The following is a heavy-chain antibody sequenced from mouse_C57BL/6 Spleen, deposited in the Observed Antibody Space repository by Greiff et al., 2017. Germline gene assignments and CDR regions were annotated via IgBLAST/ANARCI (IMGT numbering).Heavy chain of an antibody. CDR3: ARPYYGYDEGAMDY. CDR2: IRNKANGYTT. D-gene: IGHD2-2*01. V-gene: IGHV7-3*01. CDR1: GFTFTDYY. J-gene: IGHJ4*01. Sequence: EVQVVESGGGLVQPGGSLSLSCAASGFTFTDYYMSWVRQPPGKALEWLGFIRNKANGYTTEYSASVKGRFTISRDNSQSILYLQMNALRAEDSATYYCARPYYGYDEGAMDYWGQGTSVTVSS.